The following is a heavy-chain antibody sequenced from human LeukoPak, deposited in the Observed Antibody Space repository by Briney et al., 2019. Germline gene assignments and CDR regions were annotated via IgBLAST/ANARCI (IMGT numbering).Heavy chain of an antibody. CDR3: ARVRIAAAGMWFDP. Sequence: SETLSLTCTVSGGSISSYYWSWIRQPAGKGLEWIGRIYTSGSTNYNPSLKSRVTMSVDTSKNQFSLKLSSVTAADTAVYYCARVRIAAAGMWFDPWGQGTLVTVSS. V-gene: IGHV4-4*07. J-gene: IGHJ5*02. CDR1: GGSISSYY. D-gene: IGHD6-13*01. CDR2: IYTSGST.